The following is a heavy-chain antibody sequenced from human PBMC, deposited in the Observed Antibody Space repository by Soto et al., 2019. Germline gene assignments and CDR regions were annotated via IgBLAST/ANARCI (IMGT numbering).Heavy chain of an antibody. CDR1: GGTFSSYA. D-gene: IGHD6-19*01. J-gene: IGHJ6*02. Sequence: SVKVSCKASGGTFSSYAISWVRQAPGQGLEWMGEIIPIFGTANYAQKFQGRVTITADESTSTAYMELSSLRSEDTAVYYCAREEWLVGYYYYGMDVWGQGTTVTVSS. CDR3: AREEWLVGYYYYGMDV. V-gene: IGHV1-69*13. CDR2: IIPIFGTA.